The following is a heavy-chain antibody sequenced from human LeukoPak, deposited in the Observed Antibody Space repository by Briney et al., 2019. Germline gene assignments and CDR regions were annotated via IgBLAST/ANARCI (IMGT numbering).Heavy chain of an antibody. CDR3: AREEGYDSSGYSLSTFDY. Sequence: ASVKVSCKASGYTFTSYGISWVRQAPGQGLEWMGWISAYNGNTNYAQKLQGRVIMTTDTSTSTAYMELRRLRSDDTAVYYCAREEGYDSSGYSLSTFDYWGQGTLVTVSS. J-gene: IGHJ4*02. V-gene: IGHV1-18*01. CDR2: ISAYNGNT. D-gene: IGHD3-22*01. CDR1: GYTFTSYG.